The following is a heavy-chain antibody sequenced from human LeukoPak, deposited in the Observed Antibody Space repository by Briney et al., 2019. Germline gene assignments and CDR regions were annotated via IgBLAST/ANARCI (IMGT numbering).Heavy chain of an antibody. J-gene: IGHJ2*01. V-gene: IGHV4-4*02. CDR2: IYHSGST. CDR3: ARNPPGTGTDWYFDL. CDR1: GGSISSSNW. Sequence: SETLSLTCAVSGGSISSSNWWSWVRQPPGKGLEWIGEIYHSGSTNYNPSLKSRVTISVDRSKNQFSLKLSSVTSADTAVYYCARNPPGTGTDWYFDLWGRGTLVTVSS. D-gene: IGHD1-1*01.